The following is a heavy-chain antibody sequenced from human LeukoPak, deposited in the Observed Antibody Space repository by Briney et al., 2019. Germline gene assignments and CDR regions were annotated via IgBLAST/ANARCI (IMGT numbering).Heavy chain of an antibody. CDR3: ARTSGYDFGTDFDY. D-gene: IGHD5-12*01. CDR2: INPDSGGT. CDR1: GYPFTGYY. J-gene: IGHJ4*02. V-gene: IGHV1-2*02. Sequence: ASVKVSCKASGYPFTGYYLHWVRQAPGQGLEWMGWINPDSGGTDYEQKFQGRVPMTRDTSISTAYMELSRLRSDDTAVYYCARTSGYDFGTDFDYWGQGTLVTVSS.